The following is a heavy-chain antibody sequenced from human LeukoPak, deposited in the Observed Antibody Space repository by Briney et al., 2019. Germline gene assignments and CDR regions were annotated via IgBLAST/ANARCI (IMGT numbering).Heavy chain of an antibody. D-gene: IGHD6-19*01. CDR2: ISYDGSNK. V-gene: IGHV3-30*18. Sequence: GGSLRLSCAASEFTFSSYGMHWVRQAPGKGLEWVAVISYDGSNKYYADSVKGRFTISRDNSKNTLYLQMNSLRAEDTAVYYCAKDLGEGWLVTYYYYYMDVWGKGTTVTVSS. J-gene: IGHJ6*03. CDR3: AKDLGEGWLVTYYYYYMDV. CDR1: EFTFSSYG.